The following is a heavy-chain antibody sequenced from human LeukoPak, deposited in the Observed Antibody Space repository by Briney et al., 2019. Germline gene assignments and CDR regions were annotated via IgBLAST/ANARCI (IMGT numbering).Heavy chain of an antibody. D-gene: IGHD5-18*01. CDR3: ARDRASWTYSYGAYFDY. Sequence: ASVKVSCKASGYTFTDYYMHWVRQAPGQGLEWMGWINPNSGGTNYAQKFQGRVTMTRDTSITTAYMELSGLRSDDTAVYSCARDRASWTYSYGAYFDYWGQGTLVTVSS. CDR1: GYTFTDYY. CDR2: INPNSGGT. V-gene: IGHV1-2*02. J-gene: IGHJ4*02.